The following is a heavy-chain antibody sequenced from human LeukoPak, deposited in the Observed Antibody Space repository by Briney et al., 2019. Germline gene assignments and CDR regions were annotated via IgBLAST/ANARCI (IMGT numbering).Heavy chain of an antibody. Sequence: SQTLSLTCAISGDSVSSNSAAWHWIRQSPSRGLEWLVRTYYRSKWYNDYAVSVKSRITINPDTSKNQFSLQLNSVTPEDTAVYYCASEIRGLLGFGELGPFDYWGQGTLVTVSS. D-gene: IGHD3-10*01. CDR3: ASEIRGLLGFGELGPFDY. J-gene: IGHJ4*02. CDR2: TYYRSKWYN. CDR1: GDSVSSNSAA. V-gene: IGHV6-1*01.